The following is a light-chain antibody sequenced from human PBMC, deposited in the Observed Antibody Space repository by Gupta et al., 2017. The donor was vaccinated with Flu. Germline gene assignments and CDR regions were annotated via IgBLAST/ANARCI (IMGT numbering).Light chain of an antibody. CDR1: SPNTLSNA. CDR2: NNY. Sequence: QSVLTQPPSASGTSGQRVSISCSGTSPNTLSNAVNWYQHLPRTAPKLLIYNNYERPSGVSDRFSGSKSGTSASLAISGLQSDDEADYYCAAWDDSLNGWVFGGGTKLTVL. V-gene: IGLV1-44*01. CDR3: AAWDDSLNGWV. J-gene: IGLJ3*02.